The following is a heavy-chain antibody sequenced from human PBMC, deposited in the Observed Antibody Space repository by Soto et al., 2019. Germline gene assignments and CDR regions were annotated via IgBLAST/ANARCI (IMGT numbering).Heavy chain of an antibody. V-gene: IGHV3-53*01. CDR1: GFTISSNY. D-gene: IGHD6-13*01. CDR2: IYSGGST. Sequence: GGSLRLSCAASGFTISSNYMSWVRQAPGKGLEWVSVIYSGGSTYYADSVKGRFTISRDNSKNTLYLQMNSLRAEDTAVYYCARDVGIADGVYYGMDVWGQGTTVTVSS. CDR3: ARDVGIADGVYYGMDV. J-gene: IGHJ6*02.